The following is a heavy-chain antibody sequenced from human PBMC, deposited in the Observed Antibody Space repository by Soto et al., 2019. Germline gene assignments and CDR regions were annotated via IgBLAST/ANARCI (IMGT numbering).Heavy chain of an antibody. CDR1: GFTFSSYG. CDR2: IWYDGSNK. V-gene: IGHV3-33*01. Sequence: QVQLVESGGGVVQPGRSLRLSCAASGFTFSSYGMHWVRQAPGKGLEWVAVIWYDGSNKYYADSVKGRFTISRDNSKNTLYLQVNSLRAEDTAVYYCARDELRFWEWPLYGMDVWGQGTTVTVSS. J-gene: IGHJ6*02. CDR3: ARDELRFWEWPLYGMDV. D-gene: IGHD3-3*01.